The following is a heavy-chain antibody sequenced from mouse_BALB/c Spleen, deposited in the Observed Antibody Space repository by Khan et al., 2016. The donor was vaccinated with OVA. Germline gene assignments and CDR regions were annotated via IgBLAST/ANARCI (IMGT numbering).Heavy chain of an antibody. D-gene: IGHD1-1*01. J-gene: IGHJ2*01. Sequence: EVQLQESGPGLLKPSQSLSLTCTVTGYSITSDYAWNWIRQFPGNKLECMAYISYSGSTTYSPSLRSRISITRDTSKNQFFLQLNSVTTEDTATYYCASGRVLLRYPDYVDYWGQGTTLTVSS. CDR3: ASGRVLLRYPDYVDY. CDR1: GYSITSDYA. CDR2: ISYSGST. V-gene: IGHV3-2*02.